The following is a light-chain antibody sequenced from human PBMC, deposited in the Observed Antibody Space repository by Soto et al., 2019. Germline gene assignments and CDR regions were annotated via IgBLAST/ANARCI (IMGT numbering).Light chain of an antibody. V-gene: IGLV1-40*01. CDR2: ANT. J-gene: IGLJ3*02. CDR1: SSNIGAGHD. Sequence: QSVLTQPPSVSGAPGQRVTISCTGSSSNIGAGHDVHWYQQIPETAPKLLVSANTNRPSGVPDRFSGSNSGTSASLSITGXQAEDEADYYCQSFDSSLDGWVFGGGTKVTVL. CDR3: QSFDSSLDGWV.